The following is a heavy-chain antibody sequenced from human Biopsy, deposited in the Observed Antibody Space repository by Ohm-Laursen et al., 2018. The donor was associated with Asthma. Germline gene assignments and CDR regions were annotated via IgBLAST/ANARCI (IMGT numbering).Heavy chain of an antibody. CDR1: GGTFNTYV. V-gene: IGHV1-69*01. Sequence: SSVKVSCKALGGTFNTYVIGWVRQAPGQGLEWMGGINSVFGTTTYPQKFQDRVTITADDSTSTVYMELSSLRSEDTAVYYCARKAGSCISRTCYSLDFWGQGTLVTISS. CDR2: INSVFGTT. J-gene: IGHJ4*02. D-gene: IGHD2-2*01. CDR3: ARKAGSCISRTCYSLDF.